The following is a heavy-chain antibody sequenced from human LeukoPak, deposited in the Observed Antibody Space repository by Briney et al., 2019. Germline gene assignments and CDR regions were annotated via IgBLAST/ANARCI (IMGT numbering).Heavy chain of an antibody. Sequence: PGGSLGPSCAASGFTFDDYGMSWVRQAPGKGLEWVSGINWNGGSTGYADSVKGRFTISRDNAKNSLYLQMNSLRAEDTALYYCARTKGQQLVLYYFDYWGQGTLVTVSS. J-gene: IGHJ4*02. CDR2: INWNGGST. D-gene: IGHD6-13*01. CDR1: GFTFDDYG. CDR3: ARTKGQQLVLYYFDY. V-gene: IGHV3-20*04.